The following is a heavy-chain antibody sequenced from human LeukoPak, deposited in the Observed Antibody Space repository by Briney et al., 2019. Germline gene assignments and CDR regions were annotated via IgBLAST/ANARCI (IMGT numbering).Heavy chain of an antibody. D-gene: IGHD5-24*01. V-gene: IGHV4-31*03. CDR1: GGSINNGGYY. CDR3: ARNRDGYNSFDY. Sequence: PSQTLSLTCTVSGGSINNGGYYWSWIRQHPGKGLEWIGYIYYSGSSYYNPSLKSRVTISVDTSKNHFSLKLSSVTAADTAVYYCARNRDGYNSFDYWGQGTLVTVSS. CDR2: IYYSGSS. J-gene: IGHJ4*02.